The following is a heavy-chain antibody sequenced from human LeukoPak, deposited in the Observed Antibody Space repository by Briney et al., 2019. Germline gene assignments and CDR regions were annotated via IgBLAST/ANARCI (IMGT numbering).Heavy chain of an antibody. J-gene: IGHJ4*02. V-gene: IGHV1-69*06. CDR3: ARDYRTGFDY. Sequence: SVKVSCKASGGTFSSYAISWVRQAPGQGLEWMGGIIPIFGTANYAQKFQGRVTITADKSTSTAYMELRSLRSDDTAVYYCARDYRTGFDYWGQGTLVTVSS. D-gene: IGHD7-27*01. CDR1: GGTFSSYA. CDR2: IIPIFGTA.